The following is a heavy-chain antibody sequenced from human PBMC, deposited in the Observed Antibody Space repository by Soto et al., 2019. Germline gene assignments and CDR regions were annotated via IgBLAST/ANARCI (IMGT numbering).Heavy chain of an antibody. Sequence: QVQLQESGPGLVKPSETLSLTCTVSGGSISSYYWSWIRQPPGKGLEWIGYIYYSGSTNYNPSLKSRVTTSVDTSKNQFSLKLSSVTAADTDVYYCARQVGGWAPWYFDYWGQGTLVTVSS. J-gene: IGHJ4*02. D-gene: IGHD6-19*01. CDR1: GGSISSYY. V-gene: IGHV4-59*08. CDR3: ARQVGGWAPWYFDY. CDR2: IYYSGST.